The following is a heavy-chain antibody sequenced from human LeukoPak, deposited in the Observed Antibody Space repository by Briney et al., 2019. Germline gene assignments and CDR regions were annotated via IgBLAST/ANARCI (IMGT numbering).Heavy chain of an antibody. CDR3: AITPRIAAAGFPFDY. J-gene: IGHJ4*02. D-gene: IGHD6-13*01. Sequence: GASLKVSCKASGGTFSSYAISWVRQAPGQGLEWMGGIIPIFGTANYAQKFQGRVTITTDESTSTAYMELSSLRSEDTAVYYCAITPRIAAAGFPFDYWGQGTLVTVSS. CDR1: GGTFSSYA. CDR2: IIPIFGTA. V-gene: IGHV1-69*05.